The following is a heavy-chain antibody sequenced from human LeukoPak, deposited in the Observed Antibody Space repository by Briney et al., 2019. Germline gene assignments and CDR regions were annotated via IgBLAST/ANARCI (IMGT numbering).Heavy chain of an antibody. D-gene: IGHD3-22*01. Sequence: GGSLRLSWAASGFTVNSNYMIWVRQAPGKGLEWVSVIYSGGSTHYADSVEGRITISRDTSKHTLYLQMSSLRAEDTAVYFCARDDDTTGRYSRFDYWGQGTLVTVSS. CDR2: IYSGGST. CDR3: ARDDDTTGRYSRFDY. J-gene: IGHJ4*02. CDR1: GFTVNSNY. V-gene: IGHV3-53*01.